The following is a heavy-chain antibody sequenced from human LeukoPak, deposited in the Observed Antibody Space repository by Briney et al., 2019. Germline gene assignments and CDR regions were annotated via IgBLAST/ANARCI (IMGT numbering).Heavy chain of an antibody. Sequence: SCKASGGTFSSYAMSWVRQAPGKGLEWVSAIGGSGGSTFYAGSVKGRFTISRDNSRNTVYLQMNSLRAEDTAVYYCAKSAQLDNWGLGTLVTVSS. CDR3: AKSAQLDN. J-gene: IGHJ4*02. D-gene: IGHD6-6*01. CDR2: IGGSGGST. V-gene: IGHV3-23*01. CDR1: GGTFSSYA.